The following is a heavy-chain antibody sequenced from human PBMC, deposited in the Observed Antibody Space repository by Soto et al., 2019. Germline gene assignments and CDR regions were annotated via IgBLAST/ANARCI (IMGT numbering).Heavy chain of an antibody. D-gene: IGHD3-22*01. CDR2: ISYDGSNK. CDR3: AREGKLNYYDSSGYLDY. J-gene: IGHJ4*02. Sequence: GGSLRLSCAASGFTFSSYAMHWVRQAPGKGLEWVAVISYDGSNKYYADSVKGRFTISRDNSKNTLYLQMNSLRAEDTAVYYCAREGKLNYYDSSGYLDYWGQGTLVTVSP. V-gene: IGHV3-30-3*01. CDR1: GFTFSSYA.